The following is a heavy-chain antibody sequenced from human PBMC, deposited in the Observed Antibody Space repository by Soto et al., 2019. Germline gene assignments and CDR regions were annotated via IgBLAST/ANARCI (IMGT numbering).Heavy chain of an antibody. J-gene: IGHJ6*02. CDR2: IIPIFGTA. CDR3: ATSDGSVLPPAYYHDGIAV. Sequence: SMKVSCKTAGGTFSSYAISWVRQAPGQGLEWMGGIIPIFGTANYAQKFQGRVTITADESTSTAYMELSSLRSEDTAVYCCATSDGSVLPPAYYHDGIAVSAQRSTV. D-gene: IGHD2-2*01. V-gene: IGHV1-69*13. CDR1: GGTFSSYA.